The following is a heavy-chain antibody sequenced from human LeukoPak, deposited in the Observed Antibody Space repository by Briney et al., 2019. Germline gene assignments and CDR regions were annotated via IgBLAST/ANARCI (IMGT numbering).Heavy chain of an antibody. CDR2: INHSGST. CDR3: ARLNGGN. J-gene: IGHJ4*02. Sequence: SETLSLTCAVYGVSFRGYYWNWIRQSPGKGLEWIGEINHSGSTNYNPSLKSRVTISVDASKNQFSLKLSSVSAADTAVYYCARLNGGNWGQGTLVTVSS. D-gene: IGHD4-23*01. CDR1: GVSFRGYY. V-gene: IGHV4-34*01.